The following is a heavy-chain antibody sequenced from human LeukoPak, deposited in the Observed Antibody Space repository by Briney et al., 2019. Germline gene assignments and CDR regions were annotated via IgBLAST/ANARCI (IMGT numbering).Heavy chain of an antibody. CDR3: ARGGSNFDY. CDR1: GGSISSYY. J-gene: IGHJ4*02. Sequence: SETLSLTCTVSGGSISSYYWSWIRQPAGKGLVWIGRIYSSGSSNYNPSLKSRVTMSVDTSKNQFSLKLTSVTAADTAVYYCARGGSNFDYWGQGTLVTVSS. CDR2: IYSSGSS. V-gene: IGHV4-4*07.